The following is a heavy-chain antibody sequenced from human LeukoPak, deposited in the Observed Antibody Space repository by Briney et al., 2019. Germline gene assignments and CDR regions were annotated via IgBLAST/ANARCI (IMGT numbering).Heavy chain of an antibody. Sequence: GGSLRLSCAASGFTFSSYSMTWVRQAPGKGLEWVSSISSNSSYIYYADSVKGRFTISRENAKNSLYLQMNSLRAEDTAGYYCARDGAGGDYEGGVDYWGQGTLVTVSS. CDR1: GFTFSSYS. V-gene: IGHV3-21*01. CDR3: ARDGAGGDYEGGVDY. D-gene: IGHD4-17*01. J-gene: IGHJ4*02. CDR2: ISSNSSYI.